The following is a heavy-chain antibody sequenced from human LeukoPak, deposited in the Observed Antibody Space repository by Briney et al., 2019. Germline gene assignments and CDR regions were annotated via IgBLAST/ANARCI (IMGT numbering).Heavy chain of an antibody. CDR3: ARDDGRYAFDI. CDR1: GGSISSYY. CDR2: IYYSGST. J-gene: IGHJ3*02. Sequence: SETLSLTCTVSGGSISSYYRSWIRQPPGKGLEWIGYIYYSGSTNYNPSLKSRVTISVDTYKNQFSLKLSSVTAADTAVYYCARDDGRYAFDIWGQGTMVTVSS. V-gene: IGHV4-59*01. D-gene: IGHD3/OR15-3a*01.